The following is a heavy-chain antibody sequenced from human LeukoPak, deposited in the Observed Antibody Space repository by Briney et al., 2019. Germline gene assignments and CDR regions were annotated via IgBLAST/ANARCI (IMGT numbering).Heavy chain of an antibody. V-gene: IGHV1-18*01. CDR3: AKRGHSYGDFDY. Sequence: ASVKVSCKASGYTFTSYGISWVRQAPGQGLEWMGWISAYNGNTNYAQKFRGRVTMTRNTSISTAYMELNSLRSEDTAVYYCAKRGHSYGDFDYWGQGTLVTVSS. J-gene: IGHJ4*02. D-gene: IGHD5-18*01. CDR2: ISAYNGNT. CDR1: GYTFTSYG.